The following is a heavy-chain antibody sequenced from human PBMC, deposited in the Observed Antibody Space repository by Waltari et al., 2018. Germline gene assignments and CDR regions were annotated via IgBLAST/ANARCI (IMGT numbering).Heavy chain of an antibody. CDR3: ARARPVAEYFQH. CDR2: IIPIFGRA. Sequence: QVQLVQSGAEVKKPGSSVKVSCKASGGTFSSYAISWVRQAPGQGLEWMGGIIPIFGRANYAQKFQGRVTITTDESTSTAYRELSSLRAEDTAVYYCARARPVAEYFQHWGQGTLVTVSS. J-gene: IGHJ1*01. CDR1: GGTFSSYA. V-gene: IGHV1-69*05.